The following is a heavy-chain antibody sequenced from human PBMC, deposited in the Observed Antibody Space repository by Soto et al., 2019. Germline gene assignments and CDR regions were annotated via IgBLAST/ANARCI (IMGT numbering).Heavy chain of an antibody. D-gene: IGHD6-6*01. CDR1: GGSISSSSYY. CDR3: AGISIAARTFDY. V-gene: IGHV4-39*01. CDR2: IYYSGST. Sequence: QLQLQESGPGLVKPSETLSLTCTVSGGSISSSSYYWGWIRQPPGKGLEWIGSIYYSGSTYYNPSLKSRVTISVDTSKNQFSLKLSSVTAADTAVYYCAGISIAARTFDYWGQGTLVTVSS. J-gene: IGHJ4*02.